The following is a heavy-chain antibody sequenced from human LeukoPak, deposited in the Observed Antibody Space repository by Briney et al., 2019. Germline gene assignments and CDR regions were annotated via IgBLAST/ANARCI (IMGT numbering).Heavy chain of an antibody. CDR3: AREPPYTYCSGGSCSTFDY. J-gene: IGHJ4*02. V-gene: IGHV4-61*02. CDR1: GGSISSGSYY. CDR2: IYTSGST. D-gene: IGHD2-15*01. Sequence: SQTLSLTCTVSGGSISSGSYYWSWIRQPAGKGLEWIGRIYTSGSTNYNPSLKSRVTISVDTSKNQFSLKLSSVTAADTAVYYCAREPPYTYCSGGSCSTFDYWGQGTLVTVSS.